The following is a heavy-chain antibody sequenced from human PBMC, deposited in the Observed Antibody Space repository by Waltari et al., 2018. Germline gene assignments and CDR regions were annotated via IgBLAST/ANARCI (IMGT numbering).Heavy chain of an antibody. CDR2: ISSSSSTI. D-gene: IGHD2-15*01. V-gene: IGHV3-48*04. CDR3: ARRGSCSGGSCYSSYFDY. CDR1: GFPFSSYS. Sequence: EVQLVESRGGLVQPGGSLRLSCSAPGFPFSSYSMNWVRQAPGQGLEWVSYISSSSSTIYYADSVKGRFTISRDNAKNSLYLQMNSLRAEDTAVYYCARRGSCSGGSCYSSYFDYWGQGTLVTVSS. J-gene: IGHJ4*02.